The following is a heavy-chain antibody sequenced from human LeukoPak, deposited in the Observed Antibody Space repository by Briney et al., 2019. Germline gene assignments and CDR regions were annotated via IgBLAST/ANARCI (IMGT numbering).Heavy chain of an antibody. D-gene: IGHD3-10*01. CDR1: GFTFSSFG. CDR2: IWYDGSNK. V-gene: IGHV3-33*01. Sequence: PGGSLRLSCAASGFTFSSFGMHWVRQAPEKGLEWVAVIWYDGSNKYYEDSVKGRFTISRDNSKNTLYLQMNSLRAEDTAVYYCARDSFGLQDSWGQGTLVTVSS. CDR3: ARDSFGLQDS. J-gene: IGHJ4*02.